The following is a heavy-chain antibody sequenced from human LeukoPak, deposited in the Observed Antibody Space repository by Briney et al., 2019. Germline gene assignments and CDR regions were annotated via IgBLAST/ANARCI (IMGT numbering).Heavy chain of an antibody. CDR2: IYYSGST. CDR1: GGSISSSSYY. CDR3: AARPAARHYYYYYMDV. V-gene: IGHV4-39*07. Sequence: SETLSLTCTVSGGSISSSSYYWGWIRQPPGKGLEWIGSIYYSGSTYYNPSLKSRVTISVDTSKNQFSLKLSSVTAADTAVYYCAARPAARHYYYYYMDVWGKGTTVTVSS. J-gene: IGHJ6*03. D-gene: IGHD6-6*01.